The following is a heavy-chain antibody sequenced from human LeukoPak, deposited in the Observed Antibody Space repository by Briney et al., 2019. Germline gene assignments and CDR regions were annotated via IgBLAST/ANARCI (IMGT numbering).Heavy chain of an antibody. J-gene: IGHJ5*01. Sequence: GGSLRLSCDASGFTFSSYAMSWVRQGTTRGLEWVSSITSSGEATYYADSVKGRFTISRDNSRYTLYLQMNSLRAEDTAVYYSAKDRPNYYHSNGHYYRRDGDSWGQGALVTVST. CDR2: ITSSGEAT. D-gene: IGHD3-22*01. CDR1: GFTFSSYA. V-gene: IGHV3-23*01. CDR3: AKDRPNYYHSNGHYYRRDGDS.